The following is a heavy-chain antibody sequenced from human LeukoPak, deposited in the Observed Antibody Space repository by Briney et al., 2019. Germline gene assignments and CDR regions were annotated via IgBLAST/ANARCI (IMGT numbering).Heavy chain of an antibody. CDR2: ITPMFGTS. CDR1: GGIFSRHT. V-gene: IGHV1-69*13. D-gene: IGHD1-26*01. J-gene: IGHJ1*01. Sequence: ASVAVSCKASGGIFSRHTISWVRQSPGQGLEWMGGITPMFGTSNYAQKFQGRVTITADESTSTAYMELSSLRSEDTAVYYCARDSSEFRSLLFHWGQGTLVTVSS. CDR3: ARDSSEFRSLLFH.